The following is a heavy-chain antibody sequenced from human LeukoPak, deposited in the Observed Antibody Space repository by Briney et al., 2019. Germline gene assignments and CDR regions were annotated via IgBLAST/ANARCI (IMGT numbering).Heavy chain of an antibody. D-gene: IGHD6-19*01. CDR3: ARGYSSGWYGGY. CDR1: GLTVSNYY. Sequence: PGGSLRLSCAASGLTVSNYYMSWVRQAPGKGLEWVSVFYSGGGTYYAGSVKGRFTISRDNSKNTLYLQMNSLRAEDTAVYYCARGYSSGWYGGYWGQGTLVTVSS. CDR2: FYSGGGT. J-gene: IGHJ4*02. V-gene: IGHV3-53*01.